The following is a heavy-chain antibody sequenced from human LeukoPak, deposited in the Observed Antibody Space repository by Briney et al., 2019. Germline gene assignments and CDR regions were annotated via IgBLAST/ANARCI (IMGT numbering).Heavy chain of an antibody. Sequence: PGGSLRLSCAASGFTVSSTYMGWVRQAPGKGLEGVAIIYSAFSTYYADSVKGRVTISRDNSKNTLYLQMNSLRAEDTAVYYCAKGHCTNGICWLAWGQGTLVTVSS. CDR1: GFTVSSTY. V-gene: IGHV3-53*01. D-gene: IGHD2-8*01. CDR2: IYSAFST. CDR3: AKGHCTNGICWLA. J-gene: IGHJ5*02.